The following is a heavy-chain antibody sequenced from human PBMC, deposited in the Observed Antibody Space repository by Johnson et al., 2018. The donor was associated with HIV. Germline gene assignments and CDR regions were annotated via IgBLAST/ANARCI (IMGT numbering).Heavy chain of an antibody. CDR1: GFTFRSYW. V-gene: IGHV3-7*01. Sequence: MLLVESGGGLVQPGGSLRLSCAASGFTFRSYWMHWVRQAPGKGLEWVANIKQDGSEKYYVDSVKGRFTISRDNAKNTLYLQLNSLRVEDTAIYYCARGRGIVGPQQVALDIWGQGTMVTVSS. D-gene: IGHD1-26*01. CDR2: IKQDGSEK. CDR3: ARGRGIVGPQQVALDI. J-gene: IGHJ3*02.